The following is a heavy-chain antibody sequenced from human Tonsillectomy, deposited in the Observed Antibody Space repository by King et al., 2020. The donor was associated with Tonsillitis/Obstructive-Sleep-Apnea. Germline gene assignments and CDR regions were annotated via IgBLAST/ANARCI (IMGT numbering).Heavy chain of an antibody. CDR1: GFTFRNFW. V-gene: IGHV3-15*01. Sequence: VQLVESGGGLVKPGGSLKLSCAASGFTFRNFWMNWVRQAPGEGLEWVGRIKSETDGGTTDYAAPVKGRFTISREDSENTLFLQMNSLKTEDTAFYYCTTAPAVSHDALGIYSFDYWGQGTLVTVSS. D-gene: IGHD3-10*01. CDR2: IKSETDGGTT. J-gene: IGHJ4*02. CDR3: TTAPAVSHDALGIYSFDY.